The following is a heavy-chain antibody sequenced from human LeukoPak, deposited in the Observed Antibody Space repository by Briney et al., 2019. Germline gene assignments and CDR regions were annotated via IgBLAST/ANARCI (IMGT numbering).Heavy chain of an antibody. V-gene: IGHV3-7*01. J-gene: IGHJ4*02. CDR3: ARRYVVVADFDY. Sequence: GGSLRLSCAASGFTFSSYWMSWVRQAPGKGLEWVANIKQDGSEKYYVDSVKGRLTISRDNAKNSLYLQMNSLSAEDTAVYYCARRYVVVADFDYWCQGTLVTVSS. D-gene: IGHD2-15*01. CDR1: GFTFSSYW. CDR2: IKQDGSEK.